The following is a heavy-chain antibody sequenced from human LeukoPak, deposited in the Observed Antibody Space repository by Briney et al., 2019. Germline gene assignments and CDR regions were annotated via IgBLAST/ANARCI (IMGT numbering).Heavy chain of an antibody. Sequence: GGSLRLSCAASGFTVSSYYMTWVRQAPGTGLDWVSVIYTAGSTQYADSVKGRFTISRDNSKNTLYLQMNSLRAEDTAVYHCARSTYRDGYNNYYYYAMDVWGQGTTVTVSS. D-gene: IGHD5-24*01. CDR2: IYTAGST. J-gene: IGHJ6*02. V-gene: IGHV3-66*01. CDR3: ARSTYRDGYNNYYYYAMDV. CDR1: GFTVSSYY.